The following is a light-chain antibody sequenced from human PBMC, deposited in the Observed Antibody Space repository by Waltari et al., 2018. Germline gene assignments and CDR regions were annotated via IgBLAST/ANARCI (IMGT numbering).Light chain of an antibody. CDR2: WAS. J-gene: IGKJ3*01. CDR1: QSVLYSSNNKNY. Sequence: DIVMTQSPDSLAVSLGERATINCKSSQSVLYSSNNKNYLAWYQQKPGQPPKLLMYWASTRESGVPDRFSGSGSGTDFTLTISSLLAEDVALYYCQQYYTTPPTFGPGTKVDIK. V-gene: IGKV4-1*01. CDR3: QQYYTTPPT.